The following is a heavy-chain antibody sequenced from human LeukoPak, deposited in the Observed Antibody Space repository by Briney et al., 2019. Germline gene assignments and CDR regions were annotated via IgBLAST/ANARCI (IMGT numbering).Heavy chain of an antibody. CDR2: INSDGRTT. Sequence: GGSLRLSCAASGFTFSNNWMHWVRQAPGKGLVWVSRINSDGRTTTYADSVKGRFTISRDNAKNTLYLQMNSLRAEDTAVFYCARGRGGYDLDYWGRGTLVTVSS. D-gene: IGHD2-15*01. CDR1: GFTFSNNW. CDR3: ARGRGGYDLDY. J-gene: IGHJ4*02. V-gene: IGHV3-74*01.